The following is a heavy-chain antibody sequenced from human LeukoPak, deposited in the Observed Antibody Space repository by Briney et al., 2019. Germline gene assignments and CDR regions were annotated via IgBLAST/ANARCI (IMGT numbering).Heavy chain of an antibody. CDR3: ARGRWSYSLGY. V-gene: IGHV1-2*02. Sequence: ASVKVSCKASRYTFAGYSMHWVRQAPGQGLEWMGWINPNSGGTNYAQKFQGRVTMTGDTSISTAYMELSRLTSDDTAVYYCARGRWSYSLGYWGQGTLVTVSS. J-gene: IGHJ4*02. D-gene: IGHD1-26*01. CDR2: INPNSGGT. CDR1: RYTFAGYS.